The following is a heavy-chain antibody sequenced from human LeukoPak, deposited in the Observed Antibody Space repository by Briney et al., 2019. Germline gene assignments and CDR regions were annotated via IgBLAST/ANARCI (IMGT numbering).Heavy chain of an antibody. CDR3: ARDARIVGATSFDY. CDR2: INPNSGGT. J-gene: IGHJ4*02. CDR1: GYTFTGYY. V-gene: IGHV1-2*02. Sequence: GSVKVSCKASGYTFTGYYMHWVRQAPGQGLEWMGWINPNSGGTNYAQKLQGRVTMTTDTSTSTAYMELRSLRSDDTAVYYCARDARIVGATSFDYWGQGTLVTVSS. D-gene: IGHD1-26*01.